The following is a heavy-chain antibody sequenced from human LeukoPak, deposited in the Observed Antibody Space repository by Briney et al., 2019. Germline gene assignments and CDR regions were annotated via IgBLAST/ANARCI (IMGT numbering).Heavy chain of an antibody. V-gene: IGHV3-48*04. CDR2: ISSSSSTI. D-gene: IGHD1-26*01. Sequence: GGSLRLSCAASGFTFSSYSMNWVRQAPGKGLEWVSYISSSSSTIYYADSVKGRFTISRDNTKNTLYLQMNRLRAEDTAVYYCARIGASVGAINYWGQGTLVTVSS. J-gene: IGHJ4*02. CDR1: GFTFSSYS. CDR3: ARIGASVGAINY.